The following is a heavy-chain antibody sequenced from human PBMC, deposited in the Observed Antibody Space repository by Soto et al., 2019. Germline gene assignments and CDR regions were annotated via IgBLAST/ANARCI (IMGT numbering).Heavy chain of an antibody. CDR3: AKGRAITFFGVIAHFDS. J-gene: IGHJ4*02. D-gene: IGHD3-3*01. Sequence: EVQLLESGGDFKQPGGSLRLSCEGSGFNFSHYALNWFRQAPVKRLEWVSVLSGNSGTTYYAASVKGRFNISRDTSKQTLYPQMNSLRADDPAVYYGAKGRAITFFGVIAHFDSWGQGTLVTVSS. CDR1: GFNFSHYA. CDR2: LSGNSGTT. V-gene: IGHV3-23*01.